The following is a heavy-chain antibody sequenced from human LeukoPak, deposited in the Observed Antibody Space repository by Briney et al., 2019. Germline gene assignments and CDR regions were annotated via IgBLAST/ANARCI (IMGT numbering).Heavy chain of an antibody. CDR1: GYTCTSYG. CDR3: ARVEDYYDSSGYYFTPDY. V-gene: IGHV1-18*01. D-gene: IGHD3-22*01. CDR2: ISAYNGNT. J-gene: IGHJ4*02. Sequence: ASVKVSCKASGYTCTSYGISWVRQAPGQGLEWMGWISAYNGNTNYAQKLQGRVTMTTDTSTSTAYMELRSLRSDDTAVYYCARVEDYYDSSGYYFTPDYWGQGTLVTVSS.